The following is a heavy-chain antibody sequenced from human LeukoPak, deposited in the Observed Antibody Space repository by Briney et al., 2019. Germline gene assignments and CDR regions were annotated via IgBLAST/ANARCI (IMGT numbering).Heavy chain of an antibody. CDR2: IYTSWST. J-gene: IGHJ4*02. CDR1: GDSISSYY. V-gene: IGHV4-4*07. CDR3: ARQGGYSSSPDY. Sequence: SETLSLTCTVSGDSISSYYWSWIRQPAGKGLEWIGRIYTSWSTNYNPSLRGRVTMSVDTSKNQFSLKLSSVTAADTAVYYCARQGGYSSSPDYWGQGTLVTVSS. D-gene: IGHD6-13*01.